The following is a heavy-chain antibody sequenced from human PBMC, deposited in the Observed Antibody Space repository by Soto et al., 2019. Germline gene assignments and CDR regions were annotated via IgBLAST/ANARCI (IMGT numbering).Heavy chain of an antibody. V-gene: IGHV3-30*18. CDR3: GKDTVDCSGGDCPLYYYGMAV. CDR2: ISNDGSNK. D-gene: IGHD2-15*01. CDR1: GFTFRSYG. Sequence: QVQLVESGGGVGQPGTSLRLSCAASGFTFRSYGMHWVRQAPGKGLEWLAVISNDGSNKYLADSVKGRLALSRDNSRNTMYLQINSLRVDDTAVYYCGKDTVDCSGGDCPLYYYGMAVWGQGNTVTVSS. J-gene: IGHJ6*02.